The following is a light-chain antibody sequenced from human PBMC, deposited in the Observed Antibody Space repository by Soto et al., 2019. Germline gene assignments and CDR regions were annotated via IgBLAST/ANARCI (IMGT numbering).Light chain of an antibody. J-gene: IGLJ2*01. CDR3: QPYDSSLGGSV. V-gene: IGLV1-40*01. CDR1: SSNIGADYD. CDR2: SNR. Sequence: QSVLTQPPSVSGAPGQRITISCTGSSSNIGADYDVHWYQQFPGTAPKLLIYSNRNRPSGVPDRFSGSKSATSASLAITGLRAEVGAVYSCQPYDSSLGGSVFGGGTKLPAL.